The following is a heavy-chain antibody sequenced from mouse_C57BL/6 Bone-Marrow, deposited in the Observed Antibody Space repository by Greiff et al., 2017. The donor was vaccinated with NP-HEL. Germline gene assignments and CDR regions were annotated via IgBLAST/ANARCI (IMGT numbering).Heavy chain of an antibody. D-gene: IGHD2-4*01. J-gene: IGHJ1*03. CDR1: GFNIKDDY. Sequence: EVQLQQSGAELVRPGASVKLSCTASGFNIKDDYMHWVKQRPEQGLEWIGWIAPENGDSEYASKFQGKATITADTSSNTAYLQLSSLTSEDTAVYYCNIYYDYDDWYFEVWGTGTTVTVSS. CDR2: IAPENGDS. CDR3: NIYYDYDDWYFEV. V-gene: IGHV14-4*01.